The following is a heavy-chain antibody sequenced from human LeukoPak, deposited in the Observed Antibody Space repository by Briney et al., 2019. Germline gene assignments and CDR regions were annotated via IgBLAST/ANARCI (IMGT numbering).Heavy chain of an antibody. CDR2: ISGSGGST. Sequence: GGSLRLSCAASGFTFSSYAMSWARQAPGKGLEWVSAISGSGGSTYYADSVKGRFTISRDNSKNTLYLQMNSLRAEDTAVYYCAKGGTYWGYYMDVWGKGTTVTVSS. CDR3: AKGGTYWGYYMDV. J-gene: IGHJ6*03. CDR1: GFTFSSYA. D-gene: IGHD7-27*01. V-gene: IGHV3-23*01.